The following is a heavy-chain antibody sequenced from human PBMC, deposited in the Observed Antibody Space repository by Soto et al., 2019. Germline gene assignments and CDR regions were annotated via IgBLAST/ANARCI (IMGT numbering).Heavy chain of an antibody. CDR1: VGTHSRYT. D-gene: IGHD2-15*01. Sequence: SLKVACKGAVGTHSRYTFSWVRQDHGQGLEWMGRVIPNLGVTNYAKKFQGRFTIVVDTSTSTAYMELNSLRYEDTAVYYCARDKGYCSDTSCQDIDYWGQGTLVTVSS. J-gene: IGHJ4*02. CDR2: VIPNLGVT. V-gene: IGHV1-69*04. CDR3: ARDKGYCSDTSCQDIDY.